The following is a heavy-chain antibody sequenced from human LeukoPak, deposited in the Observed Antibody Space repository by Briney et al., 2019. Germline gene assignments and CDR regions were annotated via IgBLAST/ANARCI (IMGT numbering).Heavy chain of an antibody. Sequence: ASVNVSFTASGHSFTSYYMHWVRQAPRQPLEWTGISNPSGCSTSYAQKFQSRVTMTRDTSTSTVYMEPSSLRSADTPVYYCARDLVVVTAPKPSEYFQHWGQGTLVTVSS. D-gene: IGHD2-21*02. CDR1: GHSFTSYY. CDR2: SNPSGCST. V-gene: IGHV1-46*01. J-gene: IGHJ1*01. CDR3: ARDLVVVTAPKPSEYFQH.